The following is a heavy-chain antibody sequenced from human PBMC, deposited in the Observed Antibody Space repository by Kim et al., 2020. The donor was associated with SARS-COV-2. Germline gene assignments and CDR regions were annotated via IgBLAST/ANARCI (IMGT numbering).Heavy chain of an antibody. CDR3: AGLKVGGYHPRYSYYGLDV. CDR2: IYNSGNT. D-gene: IGHD2-15*01. CDR1: SDSMSNYY. V-gene: IGHV4-59*13. Sequence: SETLSLTCAVSSDSMSNYYWSWIRQPPGKGLEWIGYIYNSGNTNYNPSLKSRVAISADTSRKQFSLKLSSVTDADTAVYYCAGLKVGGYHPRYSYYGLDVWGQGTTVTVSS. J-gene: IGHJ6*02.